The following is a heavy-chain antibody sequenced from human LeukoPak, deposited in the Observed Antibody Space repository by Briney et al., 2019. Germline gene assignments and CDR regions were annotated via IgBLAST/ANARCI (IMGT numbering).Heavy chain of an antibody. CDR3: AKDGRSYSSGWPPFDY. D-gene: IGHD6-19*01. V-gene: IGHV3-21*01. CDR1: GFTFSRYS. CDR2: ISISSNYI. J-gene: IGHJ4*02. Sequence: PGGSLRLSCAASGFTFSRYSMNWVRQAPGKGLEWVSSISISSNYIYYTDSAKGRFTISRDNAKNSLYLQMDSLRAEDTAVYHCAKDGRSYSSGWPPFDYWGQGALVTVSS.